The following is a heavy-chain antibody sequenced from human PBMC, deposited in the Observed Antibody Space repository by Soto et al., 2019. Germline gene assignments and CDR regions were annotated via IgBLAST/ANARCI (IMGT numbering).Heavy chain of an antibody. Sequence: EVQLVESGGGLVKPGGSLRLSCAASGFTFSGCSMNWVRQAPGKGLEWVSSISSSGERKYYADSVKGRFTISRDNARNSLYLQMNNLRAEETAVYYWARDQVTAGDDAFDIWGQGTMFTVSS. D-gene: IGHD2-2*01. J-gene: IGHJ3*02. CDR2: ISSSGERK. V-gene: IGHV3-21*01. CDR1: GFTFSGCS. CDR3: ARDQVTAGDDAFDI.